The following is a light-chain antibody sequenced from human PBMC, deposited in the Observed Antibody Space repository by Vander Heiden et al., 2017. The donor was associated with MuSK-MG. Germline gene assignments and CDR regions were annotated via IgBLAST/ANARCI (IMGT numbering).Light chain of an antibody. CDR3: QQYNNWPLT. CDR1: QSVSSN. V-gene: IGKV3-15*01. CDR2: DAS. Sequence: EIVMTQSPATLSESPGERATLSCRASQSVSSNLAWYQQKPGQAPRLLIYDASTRATGIPARFSGSGSGTEFTLTISSLQSEDFAVYYCQQYNNWPLTFGGGTKVEIK. J-gene: IGKJ4*01.